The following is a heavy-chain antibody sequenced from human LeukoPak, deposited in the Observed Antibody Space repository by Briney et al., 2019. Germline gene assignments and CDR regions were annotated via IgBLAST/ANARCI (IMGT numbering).Heavy chain of an antibody. CDR3: ARDLPSYYYGSGRLDY. Sequence: GASVKVSCKASGYTFTSYYMHWVRQAPGQGLEWIGIINPSGGSTSYAQKFQGRVTMTRDTSTSTVYMELSSLRSEDTAVYYCARDLPSYYYGSGRLDYWGQGTLVTVSS. CDR1: GYTFTSYY. V-gene: IGHV1-46*01. D-gene: IGHD3-10*01. J-gene: IGHJ4*02. CDR2: INPSGGST.